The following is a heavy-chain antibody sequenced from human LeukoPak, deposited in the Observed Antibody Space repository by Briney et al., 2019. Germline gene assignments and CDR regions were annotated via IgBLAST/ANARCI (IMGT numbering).Heavy chain of an antibody. CDR3: AKGDVDYDSSGYGYFDY. CDR2: ISGSGGST. V-gene: IGHV3-23*01. Sequence: PGGSLRLSCAASGFTFSSYAMSWVRQAPGKGLEWVSAISGSGGSTYYADSVKGRFTISRDNSKNTLYLQMNSLRAEDTAVYYCAKGDVDYDSSGYGYFDYWGQGTLVTVSS. J-gene: IGHJ4*02. CDR1: GFTFSSYA. D-gene: IGHD3-22*01.